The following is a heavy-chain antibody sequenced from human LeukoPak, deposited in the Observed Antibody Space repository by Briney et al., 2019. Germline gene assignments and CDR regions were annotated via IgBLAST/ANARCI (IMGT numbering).Heavy chain of an antibody. CDR1: GFTFDDYT. CDR3: AKGRGVVTAEGAFDI. V-gene: IGHV3-43*01. J-gene: IGHJ3*02. D-gene: IGHD2-21*02. CDR2: ISWDGGST. Sequence: PGGSLRLSCAASGFTFDDYTMHWVRQAPGKGLEWVSLISWDGGSTYYADSVKGRFTISRDNSKNSLYLQMSSLRTEDTALYYCAKGRGVVTAEGAFDIWGQGTMVTVSS.